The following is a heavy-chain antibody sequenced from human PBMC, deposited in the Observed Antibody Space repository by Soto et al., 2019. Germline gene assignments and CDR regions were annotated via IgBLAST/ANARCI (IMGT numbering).Heavy chain of an antibody. CDR3: AKVYAAAAGNSAGDY. CDR2: ISYDGSNK. V-gene: IGHV3-30*18. D-gene: IGHD6-13*01. Sequence: GGSLRLSCAASGFTFSSYGMHWVRQAPGKGLEWVAVISYDGSNKYYADSVKGRFTISRDNSKNTLYLQMNSLRAEDTAVYYCAKVYAAAAGNSAGDYWGQGTLVTVSS. CDR1: GFTFSSYG. J-gene: IGHJ4*02.